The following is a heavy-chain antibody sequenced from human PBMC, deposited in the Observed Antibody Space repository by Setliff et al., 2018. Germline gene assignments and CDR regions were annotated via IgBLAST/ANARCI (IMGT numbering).Heavy chain of an antibody. Sequence: GASVKVSCKASGGTFSSYVFSWVRQAPGQGLEWMGGIIPLFGTTNYAQEFQGRVTITTDESTNTAYMELSSLRSEDTAMYYCAREKVVVVSATSYHYYMDVWGKGTTVTVSS. V-gene: IGHV1-69*05. J-gene: IGHJ6*03. CDR1: GGTFSSYV. CDR2: IIPLFGTT. D-gene: IGHD2-15*01. CDR3: AREKVVVVSATSYHYYMDV.